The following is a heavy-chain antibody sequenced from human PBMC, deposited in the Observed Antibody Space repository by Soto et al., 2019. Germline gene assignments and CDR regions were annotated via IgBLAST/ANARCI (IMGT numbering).Heavy chain of an antibody. D-gene: IGHD4-4*01. Sequence: GASVKVSCKASGYTFTSYYMHWVRQAPGQGLEWMGIINPSGGSTSYAQKFQGRVTMTRDTSTSTVYMELSSLRSEDTAVYYCVRDRNPHMTTVTSYYYYGMDVWGQGTTVTVSS. V-gene: IGHV1-46*01. CDR1: GYTFTSYY. CDR2: INPSGGST. CDR3: VRDRNPHMTTVTSYYYYGMDV. J-gene: IGHJ6*02.